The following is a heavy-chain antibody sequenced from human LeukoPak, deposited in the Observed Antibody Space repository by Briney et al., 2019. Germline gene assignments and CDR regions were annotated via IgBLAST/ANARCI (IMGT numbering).Heavy chain of an antibody. CDR3: AKVREQQLVLNYFDY. Sequence: PGGSLRLSCAASGFTFSSYGMHWVRQAPGKGLEWVAFIRYDGSNKYYADSVKGRFTISRDNSKNTLYLQMNSLRAEDTAVYYCAKVREQQLVLNYFDYWGQGTLVTVSS. D-gene: IGHD6-13*01. J-gene: IGHJ4*02. V-gene: IGHV3-30*02. CDR2: IRYDGSNK. CDR1: GFTFSSYG.